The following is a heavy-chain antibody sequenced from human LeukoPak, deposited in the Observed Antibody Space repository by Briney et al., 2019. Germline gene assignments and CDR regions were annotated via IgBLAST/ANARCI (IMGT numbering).Heavy chain of an antibody. Sequence: GGSLRLSCAASGFTFSSYAMHWVRQAPGKGLEWVAVISYDGSNKYYADSVKGRFTISRDNSKNTLYLQMNSLRAEDTAVYYCARDSSYSSGWGTNWFDPWGQGTLVTASS. CDR1: GFTFSSYA. CDR2: ISYDGSNK. CDR3: ARDSSYSSGWGTNWFDP. D-gene: IGHD6-19*01. V-gene: IGHV3-30-3*01. J-gene: IGHJ5*02.